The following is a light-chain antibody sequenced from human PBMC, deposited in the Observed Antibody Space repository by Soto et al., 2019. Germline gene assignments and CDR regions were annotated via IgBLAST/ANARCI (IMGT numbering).Light chain of an antibody. CDR2: GNI. CDR1: SSNIGAGYD. CDR3: ASWDDTLSGPV. V-gene: IGLV1-40*01. J-gene: IGLJ2*01. Sequence: QSVLTQPPSVSGAPGQRVTISCPGSSSNIGAGYDVHWYQQRPGTAPKLLIFGNINRPSGVPDRFSGSKSGTSASLAITGLQAEDEGDYYCASWDDTLSGPVFGGGTKLTVL.